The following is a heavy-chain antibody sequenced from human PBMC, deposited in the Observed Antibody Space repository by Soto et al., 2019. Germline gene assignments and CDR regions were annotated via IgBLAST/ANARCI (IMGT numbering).Heavy chain of an antibody. Sequence: QVQLQESGPGLVKPSQTLSLTCTVSGGSISSGGYYWSWIRQHPGKGLEWIGYIYYSGSTYYNPSLKSRVTISVDTSKNQFSLKLSSVTAADTAVYYCARGGDTAMVEYYFDYWGQGTLVTVSS. D-gene: IGHD5-18*01. V-gene: IGHV4-31*03. CDR3: ARGGDTAMVEYYFDY. CDR1: GGSISSGGYY. J-gene: IGHJ4*02. CDR2: IYYSGST.